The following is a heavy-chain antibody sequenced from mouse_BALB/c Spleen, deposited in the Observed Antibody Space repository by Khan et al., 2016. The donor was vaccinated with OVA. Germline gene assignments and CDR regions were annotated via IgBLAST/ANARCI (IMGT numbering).Heavy chain of an antibody. Sequence: QVQLQQSGAELARPGASVKLSCKASGYTFTTYWMQWVKQRPGQGLEWIGTIYPGDGDTRCTQNFKGKATLTADKFSSTAYMQLSSLTSEDSAVYYCASYRYDYFDYWGQGTTLTVSS. D-gene: IGHD2-14*01. CDR1: GYTFTTYW. CDR2: IYPGDGDT. V-gene: IGHV1-87*01. J-gene: IGHJ2*01. CDR3: ASYRYDYFDY.